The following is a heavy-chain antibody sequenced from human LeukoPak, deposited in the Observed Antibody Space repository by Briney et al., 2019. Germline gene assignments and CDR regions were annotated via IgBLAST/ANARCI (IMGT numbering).Heavy chain of an antibody. CDR3: ARAYDRAQNYDFWSGYFSRFDY. D-gene: IGHD3-3*01. CDR2: IIPIFGTA. J-gene: IGHJ4*02. CDR1: GGTFSSYA. V-gene: IGHV1-69*13. Sequence: ASVKVSCKASGGTFSSYAISWVRQAPGQGLEWMGGIIPIFGTANYAQKFQGRVTITADEATSTAYMELSSLRSEDTAVYYWARAYDRAQNYDFWSGYFSRFDYWGQGTLVTVSS.